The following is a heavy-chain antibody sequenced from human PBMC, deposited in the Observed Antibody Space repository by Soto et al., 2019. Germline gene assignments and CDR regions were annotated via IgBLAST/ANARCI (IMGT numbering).Heavy chain of an antibody. Sequence: QVQLVESGGGVVQPGRSLRLSCVASGFTFNTYAMHWVRQAPGKGLEWVSLISFDGSTKYYADSVKGRFTVSRDNSKSTLYLQMDSLRVEDMAVYYCARRYKDGRRDCVSTSCLFDPWGQGTLVTVSS. CDR3: ARRYKDGRRDCVSTSCLFDP. V-gene: IGHV3-30-3*01. J-gene: IGHJ5*02. CDR2: ISFDGSTK. CDR1: GFTFNTYA. D-gene: IGHD2-2*01.